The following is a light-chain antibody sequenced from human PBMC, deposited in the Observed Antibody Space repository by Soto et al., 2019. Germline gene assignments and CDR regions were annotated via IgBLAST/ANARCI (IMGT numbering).Light chain of an antibody. CDR2: GAS. CDR3: QQYGSSRVT. Sequence: EIVLTQSPATLSLSPGERATLSCRASQSVSSSYLAWYQQKPGQAPRLLIYGASSRATGIPDRFSGSGSGTDFTLTISRLEPEDFAVYYCQQYGSSRVTFGPGTRLEIK. J-gene: IGKJ5*01. V-gene: IGKV3-20*01. CDR1: QSVSSSY.